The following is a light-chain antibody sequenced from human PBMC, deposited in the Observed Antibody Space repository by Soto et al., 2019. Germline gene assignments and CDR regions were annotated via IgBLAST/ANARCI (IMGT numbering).Light chain of an antibody. CDR1: SGDIGSYNR. V-gene: IGLV2-14*01. CDR2: EVT. CDR3: SSYTSSSTPLVV. Sequence: QSALTQPASVSGSPGQSITISCTGTSGDIGSYNRVSWYQQHPGKAPKLIIYEVTDRPSGVSNRFSGSKSGNTASLTISGLQAEDEAEYYCSSYTSSSTPLVVFGGGTKLTVL. J-gene: IGLJ2*01.